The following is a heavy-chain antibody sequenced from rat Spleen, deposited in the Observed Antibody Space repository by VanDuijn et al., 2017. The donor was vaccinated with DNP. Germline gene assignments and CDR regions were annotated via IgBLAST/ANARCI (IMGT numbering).Heavy chain of an antibody. D-gene: IGHD1-12*02. J-gene: IGHJ2*01. Sequence: EVQLVESGGGLVPPGRSLKLSCATSGFTFSNYDMAWVRQAPTEGLEWVASVSDSGGSTYYRDSVKGRFTVSRDNAKITLYLQMDSLRSEDTATYYCARHYYDGSYYFDYWGQGVMVTVSS. V-gene: IGHV5-25*01. CDR2: VSDSGGST. CDR3: ARHYYDGSYYFDY. CDR1: GFTFSNYD.